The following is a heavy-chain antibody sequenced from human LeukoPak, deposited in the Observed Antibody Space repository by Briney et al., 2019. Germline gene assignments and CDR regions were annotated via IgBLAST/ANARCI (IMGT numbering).Heavy chain of an antibody. J-gene: IGHJ4*02. V-gene: IGHV3-30-3*01. D-gene: IGHD6-19*01. CDR1: GFTFSSYA. CDR3: ARAPTYSSGWYFDY. Sequence: PGGSLRLSCAASGFTFSSYAMHWVRQAPGKGLEWVAVISYDGSNKYYAGSVKGRFTISRDNSKNTLCLQMNSLRAEDTAVYYCARAPTYSSGWYFDYWGQGTLVTVSS. CDR2: ISYDGSNK.